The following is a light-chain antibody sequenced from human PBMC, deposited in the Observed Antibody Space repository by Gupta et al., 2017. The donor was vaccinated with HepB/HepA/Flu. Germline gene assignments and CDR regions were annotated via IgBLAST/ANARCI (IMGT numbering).Light chain of an antibody. CDR3: QQEVKFPWT. Sequence: DIQMTQSPSTLSATVGDRVIITCRASHRVAGWVAWYQQTPGKAPRLLLTKGSSLESGVPSRFSGSGFGSEFTLTISALQRDDFASYHCQQEVKFPWTFGQGTKVEVK. V-gene: IGKV1-5*03. J-gene: IGKJ1*01. CDR2: KGS. CDR1: HRVAGW.